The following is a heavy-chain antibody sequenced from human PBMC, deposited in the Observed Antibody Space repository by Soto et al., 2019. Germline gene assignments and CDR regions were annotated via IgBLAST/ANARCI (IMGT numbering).Heavy chain of an antibody. J-gene: IGHJ6*03. Sequence: QITLKESGPTLVKPTQTLTLTCTFSSFSLSTTSVSVGWIRQPPGKALARLAPIYWDDDKFYSPSLKNTLTITKDTSKNQVVLTMTNMEAVDTGTYFCTHVLGYCGGGICYHSVNYVDVWGEGTTVTVSS. CDR3: THVLGYCGGGICYHSVNYVDV. D-gene: IGHD2-15*01. V-gene: IGHV2-5*02. CDR1: SFSLSTTSVS. CDR2: IYWDDDK.